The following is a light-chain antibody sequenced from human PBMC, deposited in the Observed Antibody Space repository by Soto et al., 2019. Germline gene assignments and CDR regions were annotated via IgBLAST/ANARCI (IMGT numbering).Light chain of an antibody. J-gene: IGKJ4*02. CDR1: QSVHTY. CDR2: EAS. V-gene: IGKV3-11*01. Sequence: ILTQSPATLSLSPGDRAALSCRASQSVHTYLAWYQQKPGQTPRLLIYEASYRAPGVPDRFTGSGSGTDFTLTISSLEPEDFAVYYCQQRNNWPLTFGGGTKVEIK. CDR3: QQRNNWPLT.